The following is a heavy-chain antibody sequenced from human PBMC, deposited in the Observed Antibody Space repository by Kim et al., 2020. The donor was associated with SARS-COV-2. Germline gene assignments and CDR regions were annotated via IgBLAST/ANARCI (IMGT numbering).Heavy chain of an antibody. D-gene: IGHD2-15*01. V-gene: IGHV3-72*01. CDR3: VRSGGGNLFDS. CDR1: GFTFSDHY. Sequence: GGSLRLSCAASGFTFSDHYMEWVRQAPGKGLEWVGRSRNKAQSYTTEYAASVKGRFTISRDDSKNSLYLQMSSLKTEDTAVYYCVRSGGGNLFDSWGQGTLVTVSS. J-gene: IGHJ4*02. CDR2: SRNKAQSYTT.